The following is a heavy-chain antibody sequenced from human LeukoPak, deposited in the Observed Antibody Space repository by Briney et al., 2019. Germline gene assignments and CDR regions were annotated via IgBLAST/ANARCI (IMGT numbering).Heavy chain of an antibody. V-gene: IGHV4-4*07. Sequence: SETLSLTCTVSGGSISSYYWSWIRQPAGKGLEWIGRIYTSGSTNYNPSLKSRVIMSVDTSKNQFSLKLSSVTAADTAVYYCARGRVRTMIVNYWGQGTLVTVSS. CDR1: GGSISSYY. J-gene: IGHJ4*02. CDR2: IYTSGST. D-gene: IGHD3-22*01. CDR3: ARGRVRTMIVNY.